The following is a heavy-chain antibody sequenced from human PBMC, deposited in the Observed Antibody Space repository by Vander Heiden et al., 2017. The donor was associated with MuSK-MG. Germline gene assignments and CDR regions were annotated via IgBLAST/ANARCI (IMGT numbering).Heavy chain of an antibody. Sequence: SGFTFRDYAMTWVRQAPGKGLEGVSFISSSGSTTYYADAGKGRFTVSRDNSKNTLYRQIKRVRAEATAVYYYAKAHYSSGLYYFDDWCQGTMVTVYS. V-gene: IGHV3-23*01. CDR2: ISSSGSTT. D-gene: IGHD6-19*01. CDR3: AKAHYSSGLYYFDD. CDR1: GFTFRDYA. J-gene: IGHJ4*02.